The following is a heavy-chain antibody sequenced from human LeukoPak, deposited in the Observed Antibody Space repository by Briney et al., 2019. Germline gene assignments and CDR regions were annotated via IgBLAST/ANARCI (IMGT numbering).Heavy chain of an antibody. CDR1: GVTFSSYA. V-gene: IGHV3-30-3*01. Sequence: GGSLRLSCAASGVTFSSYAIHWVRQAPGKGLGWVAVISYDGSNKYYADSVKGRFTISRDNSKNTLYLQMNSLRVDDTAVYYCALSPLRGYFDLWGRGTLVTVSS. CDR3: ALSPLRGYFDL. CDR2: ISYDGSNK. J-gene: IGHJ2*01.